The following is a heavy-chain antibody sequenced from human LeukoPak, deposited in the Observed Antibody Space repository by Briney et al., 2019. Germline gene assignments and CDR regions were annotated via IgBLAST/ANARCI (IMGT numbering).Heavy chain of an antibody. V-gene: IGHV3-23*01. J-gene: IGHJ4*02. CDR1: GFTFSYYA. Sequence: GGSLRLSCAASGFTFSYYALSWVRQAPGKGLEWVSTISGSAGSAYYADSVKGRFTVSRDNSKNTLYLQMNSLRAEDTAVYYCATSYGSGSYYNPYYFDCWGQGTLVTVSS. CDR3: ATSYGSGSYYNPYYFDC. CDR2: ISGSAGSA. D-gene: IGHD3-10*01.